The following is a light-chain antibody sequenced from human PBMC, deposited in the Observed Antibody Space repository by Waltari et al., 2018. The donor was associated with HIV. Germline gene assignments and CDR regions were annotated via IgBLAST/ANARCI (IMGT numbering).Light chain of an antibody. CDR3: QQLNTFPLT. CDR2: AAS. CDR1: QGISSY. Sequence: DIQLTQSPSLLSASVGDRVTITCRASQGISSYLAWYQQKPGKAPKLLTYAASTLQSGVPSRFSGSGSGTEFTLTISSLQPEDFATYYCQQLNTFPLTFGGGTKVDIK. J-gene: IGKJ4*01. V-gene: IGKV1-9*01.